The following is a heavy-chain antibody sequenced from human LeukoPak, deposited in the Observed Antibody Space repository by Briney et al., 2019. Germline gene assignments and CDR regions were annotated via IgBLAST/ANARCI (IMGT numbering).Heavy chain of an antibody. Sequence: PGGSLRLSCAASGFTFINAWMSWVRQAPGKGLEWVGRIKSSTDGGTADHGTPVKGRFIISRDDSKNTLYLQMNSLKTEDTAVYFCSTVGPSGSHYPLDSWGQGTLVTVSS. D-gene: IGHD3-10*01. CDR1: GFTFINAW. CDR3: STVGPSGSHYPLDS. J-gene: IGHJ4*02. V-gene: IGHV3-15*01. CDR2: IKSSTDGGTA.